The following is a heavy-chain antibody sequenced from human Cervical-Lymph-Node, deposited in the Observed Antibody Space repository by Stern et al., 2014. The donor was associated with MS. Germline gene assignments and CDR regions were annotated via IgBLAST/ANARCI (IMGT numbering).Heavy chain of an antibody. V-gene: IGHV1-2*04. CDR1: GYIYTGYF. D-gene: IGHD2-15*01. CDR3: AREVAGGDFDF. Sequence: VQLVQSGAEVKKPGASVKVSCKASGYIYTGYFIHWVRQAPGQGLEWMGWINPNNGARKYAQKFQGWVTLTRDTSISTAYMELNRLRSDGTAVYYCAREVAGGDFDFWGQGTLVTVSS. CDR2: INPNNGAR. J-gene: IGHJ4*02.